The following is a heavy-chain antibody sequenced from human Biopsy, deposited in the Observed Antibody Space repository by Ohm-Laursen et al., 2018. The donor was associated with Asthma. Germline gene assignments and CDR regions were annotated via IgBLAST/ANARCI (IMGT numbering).Heavy chain of an antibody. CDR2: THHSGYP. CDR3: ARGSSSRLSQWELLVSGGKRAHSYYGMDV. Sequence: SDTLSLTCAVYGGSFSSNYWSWIRQTPGKGLEWLGDTHHSGYPNYNPSPRSPPTVSVDTSKNQFSLRLTSVTAADTAVYYCARGSSSRLSQWELLVSGGKRAHSYYGMDVWGQGTTVTVSS. J-gene: IGHJ6*02. V-gene: IGHV4-34*01. D-gene: IGHD1-26*01. CDR1: GGSFSSNY.